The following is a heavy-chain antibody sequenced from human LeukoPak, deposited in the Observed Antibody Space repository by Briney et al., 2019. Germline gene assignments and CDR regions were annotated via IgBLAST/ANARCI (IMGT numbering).Heavy chain of an antibody. CDR3: ARVISSGWERFDY. Sequence: SQTLSLTCAISGDSVSSNSAIWNWIRQSPSRGLEWLGRTYYRSKWYYDYAVSVKSRITINSDTSKNQFSLQLNSVTPEDTAVYYCARVISSGWERFDYWGQGTLVTVSS. V-gene: IGHV6-1*01. CDR1: GDSVSSNSAI. D-gene: IGHD6-19*01. CDR2: TYYRSKWYY. J-gene: IGHJ4*02.